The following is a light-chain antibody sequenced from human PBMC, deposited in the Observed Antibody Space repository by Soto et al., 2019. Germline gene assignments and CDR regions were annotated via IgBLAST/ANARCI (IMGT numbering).Light chain of an antibody. CDR2: DVW. J-gene: IGLJ2*01. CDR1: SNDIGNFNY. V-gene: IGLV2-14*01. Sequence: QSALTQPASVSGSPGQSTTISCAGTSNDIGNFNYVSWYQQYPGKAPKLIIYDVWNRPSGVSNRFSGSKSDNTASLTISGLQADDEAHYYCSSYTTASTVAFGGGTKLTVL. CDR3: SSYTTASTVA.